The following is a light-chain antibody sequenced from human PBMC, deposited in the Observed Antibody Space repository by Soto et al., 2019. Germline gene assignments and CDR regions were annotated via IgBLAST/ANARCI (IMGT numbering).Light chain of an antibody. J-gene: IGKJ1*01. V-gene: IGKV1-5*01. CDR1: QSISSW. CDR2: DAS. CDR3: LQEINYPWT. Sequence: IEMTKSPAILSATAGARVTITCRASQSISSWLAWYQHKPGKAPNLLIYDASNLDSGVPPRFSGSGSGTDFTLAISSLQPEDSATDYCLQEINYPWTFAQGTKVDI.